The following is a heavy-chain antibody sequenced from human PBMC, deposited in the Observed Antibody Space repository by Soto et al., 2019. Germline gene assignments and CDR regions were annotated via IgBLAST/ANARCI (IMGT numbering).Heavy chain of an antibody. CDR1: GYTFTSYG. CDR3: ARGRYGDY. CDR2: ISAHNDNT. Sequence: QVHLVQSEAEVRKPGASVKVSCKGSGYTFTSYGIAWVRQAPGQGLEWMGWISAHNDNTNYAQKVQGRVTVTRDTSPSTAYMELRNLRSDDTAVYYCARGRYGDYWGQGALVTVSS. D-gene: IGHD1-1*01. V-gene: IGHV1-18*01. J-gene: IGHJ4*02.